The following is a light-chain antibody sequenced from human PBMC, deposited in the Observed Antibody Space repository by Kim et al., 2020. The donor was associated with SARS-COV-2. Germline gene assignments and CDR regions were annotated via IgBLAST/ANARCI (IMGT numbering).Light chain of an antibody. CDR3: QQLNTYPFT. J-gene: IGKJ5*01. CDR2: AAS. Sequence: DIQLTQSPSFLSASVEDRVTITCRASQVVGSYLAWYQQKPGIPPRLLIYAASTLQSGVPSRFSGRGSGTEFTLTINSLQPEDFATYYCQQLNTYPFTFGQGTRLEIK. V-gene: IGKV1-9*01. CDR1: QVVGSY.